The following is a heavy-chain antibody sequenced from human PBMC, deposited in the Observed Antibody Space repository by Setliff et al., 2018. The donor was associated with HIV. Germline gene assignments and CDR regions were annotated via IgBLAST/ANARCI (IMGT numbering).Heavy chain of an antibody. CDR2: ISYDGSNI. CDR1: GFTFSHYP. J-gene: IGHJ3*02. V-gene: IGHV3-30*04. CDR3: ARDDVPRDFDI. Sequence: GGSLRLSCAASGFTFSHYPMHWVRQAPGKGLEWVAIISYDGSNIHYADSVKGRFTISRDNSKNTLYLQMNSLRAEDTAVYYCARDDVPRDFDIWGQGTMVTVSS.